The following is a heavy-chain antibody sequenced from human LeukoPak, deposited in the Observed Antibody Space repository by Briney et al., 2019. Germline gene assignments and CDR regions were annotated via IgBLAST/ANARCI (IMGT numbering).Heavy chain of an antibody. J-gene: IGHJ5*02. Sequence: GGSLRLSCAASGFTFSSYGMSWVRQAPGKGLEWVSAISGSGGSTYYADSVKGRFTISRDNSKNTLYLQMNSLRAEDTAVYYCARGSPIANGDQGDWFDPWGQGTLVTVSS. CDR2: ISGSGGST. CDR1: GFTFSSYG. V-gene: IGHV3-23*01. CDR3: ARGSPIANGDQGDWFDP. D-gene: IGHD4-17*01.